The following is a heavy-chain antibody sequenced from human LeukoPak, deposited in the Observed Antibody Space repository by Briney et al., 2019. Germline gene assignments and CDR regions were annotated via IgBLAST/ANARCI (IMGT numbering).Heavy chain of an antibody. D-gene: IGHD1-7*01. J-gene: IGHJ4*02. CDR3: ARMNYISTGWGAPFDY. CDR2: IRSDGART. V-gene: IGHV3-20*04. Sequence: GGSLRLSCAASGLTFDDYGMSWVRQAPGKGLEWVSYIRSDGARTDYTGAVKGRFTISRDNAKNSLYLQMNSLRVEDTAVYYCARMNYISTGWGAPFDYWGQGVLVTVSS. CDR1: GLTFDDYG.